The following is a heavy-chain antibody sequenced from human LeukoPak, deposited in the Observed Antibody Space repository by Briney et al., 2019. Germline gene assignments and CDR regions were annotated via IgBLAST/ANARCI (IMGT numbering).Heavy chain of an antibody. V-gene: IGHV3-48*01. Sequence: GGSLRLSCAASGFTFSSYDMNWVRQAPGKGLEWVSYITGSSSSRYYADSVKGRFTISGDNAKNSLYLQMNSLRAEDTAIYYCARDSSYGMDVWGQGTTVTVSS. CDR1: GFTFSSYD. CDR3: ARDSSYGMDV. CDR2: ITGSSSSR. J-gene: IGHJ6*02.